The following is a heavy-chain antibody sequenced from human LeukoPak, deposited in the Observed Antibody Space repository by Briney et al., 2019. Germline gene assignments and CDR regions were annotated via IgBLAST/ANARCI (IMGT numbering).Heavy chain of an antibody. CDR3: ARAKTTVTTWFDP. CDR2: IYHSGST. J-gene: IGHJ5*02. Sequence: PSETLSLTCAVSGYSISSGYYWGWIRQPPGKRLEWIGSIYHSGSTYYNPSLKSRVTISVDTSKNQFSLKLSSVTAADTAVYYCARAKTTVTTWFDPWGQGTLVTVSS. V-gene: IGHV4-38-2*01. D-gene: IGHD4-17*01. CDR1: GYSISSGYY.